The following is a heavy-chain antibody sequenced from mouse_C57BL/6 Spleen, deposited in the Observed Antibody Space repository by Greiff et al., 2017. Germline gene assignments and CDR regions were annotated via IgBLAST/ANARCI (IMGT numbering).Heavy chain of an antibody. J-gene: IGHJ3*01. CDR1: GYTFTSYW. Sequence: VQLQQPGAELVKPGASVKLSCKASGYTFTSYWMQWVKQRPGQGLEWIGEIDPSDSYTNYNQKFKGKATLTVDTSSSTAYMQLSSLTSEDSAVYYCARGGEADWGQGTLVTVSA. V-gene: IGHV1-50*01. CDR3: ARGGEAD. CDR2: IDPSDSYT.